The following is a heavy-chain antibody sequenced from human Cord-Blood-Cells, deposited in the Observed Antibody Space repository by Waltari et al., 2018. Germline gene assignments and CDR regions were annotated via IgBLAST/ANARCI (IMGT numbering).Heavy chain of an antibody. Sequence: SSSNWRSWVRPPPGKGLEWMGEIYHSGSTNYNPSRKSRVTISVDKSKNQFSLKLSSVTAAATAVYYCARGQQLVLYYYYGMDVWGQGTTVTVSS. D-gene: IGHD6-13*01. V-gene: IGHV4-4*02. CDR3: ARGQQLVLYYYYGMDV. CDR1: SSSNW. J-gene: IGHJ6*02. CDR2: IYHSGST.